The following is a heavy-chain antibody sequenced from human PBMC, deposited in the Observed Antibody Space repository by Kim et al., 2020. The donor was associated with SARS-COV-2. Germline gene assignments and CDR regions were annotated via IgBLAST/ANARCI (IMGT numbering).Heavy chain of an antibody. J-gene: IGHJ4*02. D-gene: IGHD3-22*01. Sequence: SETLSLTCTVSGGSISSGGYYWSWIRQHPGKGLEWIGYIYYSGSTYYNPSLKSRVTISVDTSKNQFSLKLSSVTAADTAVYYCARGQGLITMIVVVAGAFDYWGQGTLVTVSS. CDR3: ARGQGLITMIVVVAGAFDY. CDR2: IYYSGST. V-gene: IGHV4-31*03. CDR1: GGSISSGGYY.